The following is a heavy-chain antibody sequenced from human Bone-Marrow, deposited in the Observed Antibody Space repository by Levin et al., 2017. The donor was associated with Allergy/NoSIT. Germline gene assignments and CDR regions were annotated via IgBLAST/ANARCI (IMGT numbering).Heavy chain of an antibody. V-gene: IGHV4-34*01. J-gene: IGHJ3*02. D-gene: IGHD6-19*01. CDR1: GGSFSGYY. CDR3: ARGGVAVAGNQPQATKIDAFDS. Sequence: SETLSLTCAVYGGSFSGYYWSWIRQPPGKGLEWIGEINHSGSTNYNPSLKSRVTISVDTSKNQFSLKLSSVTAADTAVYYCARGGVAVAGNQPQATKIDAFDSWGQGSMVTVSS. CDR2: INHSGST.